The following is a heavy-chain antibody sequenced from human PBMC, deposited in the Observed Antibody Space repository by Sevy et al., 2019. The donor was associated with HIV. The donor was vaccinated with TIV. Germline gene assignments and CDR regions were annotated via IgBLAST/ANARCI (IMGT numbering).Heavy chain of an antibody. CDR1: GYTFTFYD. V-gene: IGHV1-8*01. CDR2: MNPNSGNK. Sequence: ASVKVSCKASGYTFTFYDINWVRQATGQGLEWVGWMNPNSGNKGYAQTFQGRVTMTRNTSISTAYMELSSLRSEDTAVFYCARGASLYSSSIIEYDYWGQGTLVTVSS. J-gene: IGHJ4*02. CDR3: ARGASLYSSSIIEYDY. D-gene: IGHD6-6*01.